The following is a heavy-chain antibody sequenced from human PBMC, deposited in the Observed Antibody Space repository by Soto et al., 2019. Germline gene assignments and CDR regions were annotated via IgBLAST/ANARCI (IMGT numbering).Heavy chain of an antibody. CDR1: GGSISSSTDY. CDR3: ESHPGCTSSSCSFYGMDV. V-gene: IGHV4-39*01. Sequence: SETLSLTCTVAGGSISSSTDYWVWILRPPWKGLEWIGPISYSGSTYDNPSLKSRVTISGDTSKNQLSLMLSSVTATDTAVSYCESHPGCTSSSCSFYGMDVWGQGTTVTVSS. J-gene: IGHJ6*02. CDR2: ISYSGST. D-gene: IGHD2-2*01.